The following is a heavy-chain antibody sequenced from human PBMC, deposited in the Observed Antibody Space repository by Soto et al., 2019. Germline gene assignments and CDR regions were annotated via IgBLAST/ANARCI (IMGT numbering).Heavy chain of an antibody. CDR2: ISAGGDRT. CDR3: ARRV. J-gene: IGHJ4*02. Sequence: EVQVSESGGGLVQPGGSLSLPCATPGSPFGNYPMNWVRQAPGKGLEWVSGISAGGDRTYYADSVKGRFTIFRDNSKNSVSLRMNSLRVEDTAVYYCARRVWGQGTLVTVSS. V-gene: IGHV3-23*01. CDR1: GSPFGNYP.